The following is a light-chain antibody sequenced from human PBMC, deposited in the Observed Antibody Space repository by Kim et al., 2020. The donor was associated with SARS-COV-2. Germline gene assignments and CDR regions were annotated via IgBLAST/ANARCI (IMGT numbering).Light chain of an antibody. CDR3: TSFTSSSTWV. J-gene: IGLJ2*01. V-gene: IGLV2-14*03. CDR1: SSDIGANNY. Sequence: QSALTQPASVSGSLGQSKTISCTGTSSDIGANNYVSWYQQHPGTAPRLMIYDVNKRPSGVSNRFSGSKSGNTASLTISGLQAEDEGDYYCTSFTSSSTWVFGGGTQLTVL. CDR2: DVN.